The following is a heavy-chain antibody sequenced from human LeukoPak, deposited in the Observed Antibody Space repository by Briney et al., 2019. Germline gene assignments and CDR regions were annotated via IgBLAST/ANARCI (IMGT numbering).Heavy chain of an antibody. CDR1: GFTFEDYG. CDR2: ISSSSSYI. V-gene: IGHV3-21*01. Sequence: NPGGSLRLSCAASGFTFEDYGMSWVRQAPGKGLEWVSSISSSSSYIYYADSVKGRFTISRDNAKNSLYLQMNSLRAEDTAVYYCARGPGIAAGTLQGNDYWGQGTLVTVSS. CDR3: ARGPGIAAGTLQGNDY. J-gene: IGHJ4*02. D-gene: IGHD6-13*01.